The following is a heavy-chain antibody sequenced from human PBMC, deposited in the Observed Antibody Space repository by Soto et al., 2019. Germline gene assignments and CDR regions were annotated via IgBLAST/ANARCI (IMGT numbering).Heavy chain of an antibody. CDR3: ATGYCSGGSCYDRDAFDI. CDR2: MNPNSGNT. J-gene: IGHJ3*02. Sequence: GASVKVSCKASGYTFTGYYMHWVRQAPGQGLEWMGWMNPNSGNTGYAQKFQGRVTMTRNTSISTAYMELSSLRSEDTAVYYCATGYCSGGSCYDRDAFDIWGQGTMVTVSS. V-gene: IGHV1-8*02. CDR1: GYTFTGYY. D-gene: IGHD2-15*01.